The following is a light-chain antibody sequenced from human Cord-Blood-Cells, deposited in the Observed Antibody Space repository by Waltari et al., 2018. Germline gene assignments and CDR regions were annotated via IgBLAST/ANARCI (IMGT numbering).Light chain of an antibody. J-gene: IGKJ4*01. Sequence: EIVLTQSPATLPLSPGERATLSCRACQSVSRYLAWYQQKPGQAPRLLIYDASNRATGIPARFSGSGSGTDFTLTISSLEPEDFAVYYCQQRSNWLTFGGGTKVEIK. CDR1: QSVSRY. CDR3: QQRSNWLT. CDR2: DAS. V-gene: IGKV3-11*01.